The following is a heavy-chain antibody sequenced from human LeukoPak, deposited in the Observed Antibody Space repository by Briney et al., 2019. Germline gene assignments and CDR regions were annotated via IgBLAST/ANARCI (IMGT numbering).Heavy chain of an antibody. V-gene: IGHV4-38-2*02. D-gene: IGHD5-18*01. J-gene: IGHJ6*03. CDR1: GYSISSGYF. Sequence: AETLTLTCTVSGYSISSGYFWGWIRQPPGKGLEWIGSIYHSGGTYYNQSLKSRVTISVDTSKNQFSLKLSSVTAADTAVYFCARVGYSYVINDWSRTGLGAYPTKYYYHMDVWGKGTTVTVSS. CDR3: ARVGYSYVINDWSRTGLGAYPTKYYYHMDV. CDR2: IYHSGGT.